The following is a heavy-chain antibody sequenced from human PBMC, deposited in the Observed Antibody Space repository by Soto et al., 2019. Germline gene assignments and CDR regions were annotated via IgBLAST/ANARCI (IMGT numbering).Heavy chain of an antibody. CDR3: ARDIGGYYGYGSGY. D-gene: IGHD3-22*01. J-gene: IGHJ4*02. CDR1: GFTFSSYG. Sequence: VGSLRLSCAASGFTFSSYGMHWVRQAPGKGLEWVAVISYDGSNKYYADSVKGRFTISRDNSKNTLYLQMNSLRAEDTAVYYCARDIGGYYGYGSGYWGQGTLVTVSS. CDR2: ISYDGSNK. V-gene: IGHV3-30*03.